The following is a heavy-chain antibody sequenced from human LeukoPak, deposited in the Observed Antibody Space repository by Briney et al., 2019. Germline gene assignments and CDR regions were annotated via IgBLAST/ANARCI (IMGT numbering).Heavy chain of an antibody. CDR2: IYYSGST. CDR3: ARTYGIDRPAALYYFDY. CDR1: GGSISSSSYY. D-gene: IGHD2-2*01. Sequence: DPSETLSLTCTVSGGSISSSSYYWGWIRQPPGKGLEWIGSIYYSGSTYYNPSLKSRVTISVDTSKNQFSLKLSPVTAADTAVYYCARTYGIDRPAALYYFDYWGQGTLVTVSS. V-gene: IGHV4-39*01. J-gene: IGHJ4*02.